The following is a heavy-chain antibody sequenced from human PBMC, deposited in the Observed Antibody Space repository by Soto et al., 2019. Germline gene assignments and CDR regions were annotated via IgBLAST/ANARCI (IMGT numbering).Heavy chain of an antibody. CDR2: INHSGST. D-gene: IGHD6-19*01. J-gene: IGHJ4*02. Sequence: SETLSLTCAVYGGSFSGYYWSWIRQPPGKGLEWIGEINHSGSTNYNPSLKSRVTISVDTSKNQFSLKLSSVTAADTAVYYCARAVSAVAGTVDYWGQGTLVTVSS. CDR1: GGSFSGYY. V-gene: IGHV4-34*01. CDR3: ARAVSAVAGTVDY.